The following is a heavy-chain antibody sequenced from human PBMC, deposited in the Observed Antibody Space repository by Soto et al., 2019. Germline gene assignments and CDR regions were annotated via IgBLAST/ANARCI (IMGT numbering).Heavy chain of an antibody. CDR3: ARDCSGYDRRWFDP. J-gene: IGHJ5*02. CDR1: GGSISSGGYY. CDR2: IYYSGST. D-gene: IGHD5-12*01. Sequence: SETLSLTCTVSGGSISSGGYYWSWIRQHPGKGLEWIGYIYYSGSTYYNPSLKSRVTISVDTSKDQFSLKLSSVTAADTAVYYCARDCSGYDRRWFDPWGQGTLVTVSS. V-gene: IGHV4-31*03.